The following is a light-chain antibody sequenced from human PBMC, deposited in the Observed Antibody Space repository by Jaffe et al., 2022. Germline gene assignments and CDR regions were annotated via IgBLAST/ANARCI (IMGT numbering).Light chain of an antibody. J-gene: IGKJ4*01. CDR3: QQYSSYSLT. CDR2: KAS. Sequence: DIQMTQSPSTVSASVGDRVTITCRASQSISNWLAWYQQKPGKAPKLLFYKASSLESGVPSRFSGSGSGTEFTLTISSLQPDDFATYYCQQYSSYSLTFGEGTKVEIK. CDR1: QSISNW. V-gene: IGKV1-5*03.